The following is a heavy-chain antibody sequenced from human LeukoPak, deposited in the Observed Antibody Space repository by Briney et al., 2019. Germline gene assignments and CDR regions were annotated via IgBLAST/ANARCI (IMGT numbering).Heavy chain of an antibody. Sequence: GGSLRLSCAASGFTFSRSAMTWVRQGPGTGLEFVASIIYSGGATYYADSVKGRLTISRDNSKNTLYLQMNSLRAEDTALYYCAKDGLYYDGSEHVYYFDSWGQGTLVTVSS. CDR1: GFTFSRSA. CDR3: AKDGLYYDGSEHVYYFDS. D-gene: IGHD3-22*01. CDR2: IIYSGGAT. J-gene: IGHJ4*02. V-gene: IGHV3-23*01.